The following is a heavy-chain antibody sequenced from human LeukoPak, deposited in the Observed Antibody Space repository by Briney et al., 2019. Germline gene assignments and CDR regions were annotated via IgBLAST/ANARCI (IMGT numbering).Heavy chain of an antibody. CDR3: ARGLLSSVTPHFDY. D-gene: IGHD4-11*01. J-gene: IGHJ4*02. CDR1: GGSFSGYY. Sequence: SETLSLTCAVYGGSFSGYYWSWIRQPPGKGLEWIGEINHSGSTNYNPSLKSRVTISVDTSKNQFSLKLSSVTAADTAVYYCARGLLSSVTPHFDYWGQGTLVTVSS. CDR2: INHSGST. V-gene: IGHV4-34*01.